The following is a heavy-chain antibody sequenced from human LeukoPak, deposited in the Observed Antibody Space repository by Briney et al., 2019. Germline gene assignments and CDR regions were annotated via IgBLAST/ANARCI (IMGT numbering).Heavy chain of an antibody. CDR3: ARDGCSSTGTRRGGSCLDSY. V-gene: IGHV1-69*05. Sequence: SSEKVSCKASGGTFSSYAISWVRQAPGQGLEWMGRIIPIFGTANYAQKFQGRVTITTDESTSTAYMELSSLRSEDTAVYYCARDGCSSTGTRRGGSCLDSYWGQGTLVTVSS. J-gene: IGHJ4*02. CDR2: IIPIFGTA. CDR1: GGTFSSYA. D-gene: IGHD2-15*01.